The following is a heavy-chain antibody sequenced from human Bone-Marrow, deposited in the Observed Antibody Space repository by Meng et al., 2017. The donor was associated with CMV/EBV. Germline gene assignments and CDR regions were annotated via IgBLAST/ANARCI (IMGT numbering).Heavy chain of an antibody. D-gene: IGHD7-27*01. CDR3: ARERLGGAFDI. CDR1: GFTFSSYW. J-gene: IGHJ3*02. V-gene: IGHV3-7*01. CDR2: IKQDGSEK. Sequence: GESLKISCAASGFTFSSYWMSWVRQAPGKGLEWVGNIKQDGSEKYHVDSVKGRFTISRDNAKKSLYLQMNSLRAEDTAVYFCARERLGGAFDIWGQGTTVTVSS.